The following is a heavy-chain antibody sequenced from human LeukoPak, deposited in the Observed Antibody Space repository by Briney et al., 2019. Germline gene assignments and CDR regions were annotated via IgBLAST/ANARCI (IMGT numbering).Heavy chain of an antibody. Sequence: PSETLSLTCTVSGGSISGSSYYWGWIRQPPGKGLEWIGSIYYSGSTYYNPSLKSRVTISVDTSKNQFSLKLSSVTAADTAVYYCARQAYYYDSSGYHFDYWGQGTLVTVSS. D-gene: IGHD3-22*01. J-gene: IGHJ4*02. V-gene: IGHV4-39*01. CDR2: IYYSGST. CDR3: ARQAYYYDSSGYHFDY. CDR1: GGSISGSSYY.